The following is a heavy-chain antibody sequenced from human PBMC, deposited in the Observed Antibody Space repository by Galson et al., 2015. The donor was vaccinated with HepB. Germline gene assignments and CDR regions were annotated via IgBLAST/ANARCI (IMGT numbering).Heavy chain of an antibody. D-gene: IGHD6-19*01. J-gene: IGHJ5*02. CDR3: ARDWGIAVAGTWWFDP. V-gene: IGHV3-21*01. CDR1: GFTFNNYN. CDR2: ISSSSDYI. Sequence: SLRLSCAASGFTFNNYNMNWVRQAPGKGLEWVSSISSSSDYIYYADSVKGRFTISRDNAKNSLYRQMSSLRAEDTAMYYCARDWGIAVAGTWWFDPWGQGTLVTVSS.